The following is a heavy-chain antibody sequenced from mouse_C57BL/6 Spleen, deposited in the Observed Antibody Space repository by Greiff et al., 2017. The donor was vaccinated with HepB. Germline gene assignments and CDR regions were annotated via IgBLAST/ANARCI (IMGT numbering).Heavy chain of an antibody. Sequence: VQLQQSGAELARPGASVKMSCKASGYTFTSYTMHWVKQRPGQGLEWIGYINPSSGYTKYNQKFKDKATLTADKSSSTAYMQLSSLTSEDSAVYYCARGDGYYYYFDYWGQGTTLTVSS. CDR1: GYTFTSYT. D-gene: IGHD2-3*01. V-gene: IGHV1-4*01. J-gene: IGHJ2*01. CDR3: ARGDGYYYYFDY. CDR2: INPSSGYT.